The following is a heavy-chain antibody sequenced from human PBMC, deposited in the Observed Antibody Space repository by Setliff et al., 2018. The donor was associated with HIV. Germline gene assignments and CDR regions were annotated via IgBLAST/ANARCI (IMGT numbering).Heavy chain of an antibody. J-gene: IGHJ4*02. V-gene: IGHV3-48*03. CDR2: ISSAGTTI. CDR1: GFTFSNYA. Sequence: GGSLRLSCVASGFTFSNYAMNWVRQAPGKGLEWVSYISSAGTTIYYADSVKGRFTISRDNAKNSLDLQMNSLRAEDTAVYYCARSYYDFWSGYSYYFDYWGQGTLVTVSS. CDR3: ARSYYDFWSGYSYYFDY. D-gene: IGHD3-3*01.